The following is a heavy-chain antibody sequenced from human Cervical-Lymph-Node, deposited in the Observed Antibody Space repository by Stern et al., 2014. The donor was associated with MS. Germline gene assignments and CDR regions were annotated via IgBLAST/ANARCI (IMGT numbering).Heavy chain of an antibody. J-gene: IGHJ4*02. CDR2: IFPSDSET. CDR3: GREVALTAGLLGF. Sequence: VQLVQSGAEVKKPGESLKIACMGSGYSFSSYWIALVRQMPGKGLEWMGMIFPSDSETRDSPSFEGQVAISVDKSTSTAYLHWSSLKASDTARYYCGREVALTAGLLGFWGQGTQVIVS. D-gene: IGHD3-22*01. V-gene: IGHV5-51*01. CDR1: GYSFSSYW.